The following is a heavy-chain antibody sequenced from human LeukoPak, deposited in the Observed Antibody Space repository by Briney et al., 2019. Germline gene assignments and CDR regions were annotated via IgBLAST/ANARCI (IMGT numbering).Heavy chain of an antibody. J-gene: IGHJ5*02. CDR3: ARQDYYASGRPLDP. CDR1: GFTFSSYA. V-gene: IGHV3-30-3*01. D-gene: IGHD3-10*01. Sequence: GRSLRLSCAASGFTFSSYAMHWVRQAPGKGLEGVAVISYDGSNKYYADSVKGRFTISRDNARNSLYLQMDSLSAEDTAVYYCARQDYYASGRPLDPWGQGTLVTVSP. CDR2: ISYDGSNK.